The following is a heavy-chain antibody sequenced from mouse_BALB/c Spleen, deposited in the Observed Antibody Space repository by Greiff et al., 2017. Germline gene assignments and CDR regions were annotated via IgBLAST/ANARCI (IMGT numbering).Heavy chain of an antibody. V-gene: IGHV5-9-3*01. CDR1: GFTFSSYA. J-gene: IGHJ2*01. Sequence: EVQVVESGGGLVKPGGSLKLSCAASGFTFSSYAMSWVRQTPEKRLEWVATISSGGSYTYYPDSVKGRFTISRDNAKNTLYLQMSSLRSEDTAMYYCARLTDYWGQGTTLTVSS. CDR3: ARLTDY. CDR2: ISSGGSYT.